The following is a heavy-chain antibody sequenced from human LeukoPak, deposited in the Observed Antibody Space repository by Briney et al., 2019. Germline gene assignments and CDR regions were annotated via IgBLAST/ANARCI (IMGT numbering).Heavy chain of an antibody. CDR1: GYTFTSYA. CDR3: ARPGHPSIIRNYYDSSGYLNWFDP. D-gene: IGHD3-22*01. CDR2: INAGNGNT. Sequence: ASVKVSCKASGYTFTSYAMHWVRQAPGQGLEWMGWINAGNGNTKYSQKFQGRVTITRDTSASTAYMELSSLRSEDTAVYYCARPGHPSIIRNYYDSSGYLNWFDPWGQGTLVTVSS. J-gene: IGHJ5*02. V-gene: IGHV1-3*01.